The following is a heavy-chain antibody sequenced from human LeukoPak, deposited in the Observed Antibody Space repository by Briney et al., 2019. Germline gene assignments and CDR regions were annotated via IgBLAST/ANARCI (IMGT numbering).Heavy chain of an antibody. V-gene: IGHV3-33*01. J-gene: IGHJ4*02. D-gene: IGHD1-26*01. Sequence: GGSLRLSCAASGFTFSSYGMHWVRQAPGKGLEWVAVIWYDESNKYYADSVKGRFTISRDNSKNTLYLQMNSLRAEDTAVYYCARDFGSYYGYFDYWGQGTLVTVSS. CDR3: ARDFGSYYGYFDY. CDR1: GFTFSSYG. CDR2: IWYDESNK.